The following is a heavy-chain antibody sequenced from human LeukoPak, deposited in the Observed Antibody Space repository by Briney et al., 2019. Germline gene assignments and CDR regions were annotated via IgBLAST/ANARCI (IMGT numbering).Heavy chain of an antibody. J-gene: IGHJ4*02. CDR3: ARAIGSGSYLPDS. CDR2: IKQDGSEK. CDR1: GFTFSSYW. Sequence: GGSLRLSCAASGFTFSSYWMSWVRQAPGKGLEWVANIKQDGSEKYYVDSVKGRFTISRDNAKNSLYLQMNSLRAEDTAVYYCARAIGSGSYLPDSWGQGTLVTVSS. D-gene: IGHD3-10*01. V-gene: IGHV3-7*01.